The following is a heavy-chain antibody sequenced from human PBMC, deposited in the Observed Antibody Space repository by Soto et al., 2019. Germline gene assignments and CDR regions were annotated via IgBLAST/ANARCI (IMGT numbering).Heavy chain of an antibody. D-gene: IGHD2-15*01. V-gene: IGHV1-69*01. CDR1: GGTFSSYA. J-gene: IGHJ4*02. CDR2: IIPIFGTA. Sequence: QVQLVQSGAEVKKPGSSVKVSCKASGGTFSSYAISWVRQAPGQGLEWMGGIIPIFGTANYAQKFQGSITITADESTRTAYMELSSLRSEDTAVYYCARVISVVAAKFDYWGQGTLVTVSS. CDR3: ARVISVVAAKFDY.